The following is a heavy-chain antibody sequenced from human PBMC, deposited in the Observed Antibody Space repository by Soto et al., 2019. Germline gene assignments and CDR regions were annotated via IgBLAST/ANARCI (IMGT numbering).Heavy chain of an antibody. CDR2: ISGSGGST. J-gene: IGHJ4*02. CDR3: AKGGPLRYFDWLSNACDY. D-gene: IGHD3-9*01. CDR1: GFTFSSYA. V-gene: IGHV3-23*01. Sequence: GGSLRLSCAASGFTFSSYAMSWVRQAPGKGLEWVSAISGSGGSTYYADSVKGRFTISRDNSKNTLYLQMNSLRAEDTAVYYCAKGGPLRYFDWLSNACDYWGQGTLVTVSS.